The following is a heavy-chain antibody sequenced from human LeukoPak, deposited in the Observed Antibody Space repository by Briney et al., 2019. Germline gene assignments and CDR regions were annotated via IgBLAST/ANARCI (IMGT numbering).Heavy chain of an antibody. V-gene: IGHV3-48*03. J-gene: IGHJ5*02. D-gene: IGHD2-21*02. CDR2: ISSSGSTI. CDR1: EFTFSSYE. Sequence: PGGFLRLSCAASEFTFSSYEMNWVRQAPGKGLEWVSYISSSGSTIYYADSLKGRFTISRDNAKNSLYLQMNSLRAEDTAVYYCVRARGGDNVGHWGQGTLVTVSS. CDR3: VRARGGDNVGH.